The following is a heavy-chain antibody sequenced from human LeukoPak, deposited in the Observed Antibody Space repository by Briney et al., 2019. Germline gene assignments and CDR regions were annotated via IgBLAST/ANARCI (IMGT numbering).Heavy chain of an antibody. J-gene: IGHJ1*01. CDR1: GYTFTNYG. Sequence: ASVKVSCKAFGYTFTNYGISWVRQAPGQGLEWMGWISGYNGNTNYAQKLQGRVTMTTDTSTSTAYMELRSLRSDDTAVYYCARGGLVYDFLTGYYAPGLEYFHHWGQGTLVTVSS. CDR2: ISGYNGNT. CDR3: ARGGLVYDFLTGYYAPGLEYFHH. D-gene: IGHD3/OR15-3a*01. V-gene: IGHV1-18*01.